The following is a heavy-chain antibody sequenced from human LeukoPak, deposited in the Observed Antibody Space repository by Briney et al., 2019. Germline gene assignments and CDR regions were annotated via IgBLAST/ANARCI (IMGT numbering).Heavy chain of an antibody. CDR3: ARDGGDSSSSEGVFDY. Sequence: SQTLSLTCTVSGGSISSGGYYWSWIRQPPGKGLEWIGYIYHSGSTYYNPSLKSRVTISVDRSKNQFSLKLSSVTAADTAVYYCARDGGDSSSSEGVFDYWGQGTLVTVSS. CDR2: IYHSGST. J-gene: IGHJ4*02. V-gene: IGHV4-30-2*01. CDR1: GGSISSGGYY. D-gene: IGHD6-6*01.